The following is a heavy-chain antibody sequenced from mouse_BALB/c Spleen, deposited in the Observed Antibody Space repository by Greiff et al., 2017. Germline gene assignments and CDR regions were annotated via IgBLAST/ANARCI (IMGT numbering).Heavy chain of an antibody. CDR1: GFNIKDYY. CDR3: ARLYDGYPWFAY. Sequence: EVKLMESGAELVRSGASVKLSCTASGFNIKDYYMHWVKQRPEQGLEWIGWIDPENGDTEYAPKFQGKATMTADTSSNTAYLQLSSLTSEDTAVYYCARLYDGYPWFAYWGQGTLVTVSA. CDR2: IDPENGDT. J-gene: IGHJ3*01. V-gene: IGHV14-4*02. D-gene: IGHD2-3*01.